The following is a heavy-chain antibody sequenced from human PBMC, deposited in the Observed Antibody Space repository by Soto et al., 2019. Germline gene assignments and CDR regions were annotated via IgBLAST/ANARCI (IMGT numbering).Heavy chain of an antibody. CDR3: AHSRNLITEDAQVGDFDY. Sequence: QITLKESGPTLVKSTQTLTLTCTFSGFSLTTDGEGVGWVRQSPGEALEWLALIYWDDDERYSLSLKTRLTITKDISRNHVVLVMTSMEPVDTGTYFCAHSRNLITEDAQVGDFDYWGQGT. CDR2: IYWDDDE. J-gene: IGHJ4*02. V-gene: IGHV2-5*02. D-gene: IGHD1-26*01. CDR1: GFSLTTDGEG.